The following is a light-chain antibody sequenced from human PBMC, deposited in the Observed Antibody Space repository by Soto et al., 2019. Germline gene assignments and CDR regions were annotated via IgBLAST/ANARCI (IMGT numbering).Light chain of an antibody. V-gene: IGKV1-16*01. J-gene: IGKJ5*01. CDR2: TAS. CDR1: QDITNY. Sequence: DIQMTQSPSSLSASVGDRVTITCRASQDITNYLAWFQQKPGKAPKSLFYTASSLQSGVPSRFSGSGSGTDFTLTNSSLQPEDFATYYCQQYHSYPITFGQGTRLDIK. CDR3: QQYHSYPIT.